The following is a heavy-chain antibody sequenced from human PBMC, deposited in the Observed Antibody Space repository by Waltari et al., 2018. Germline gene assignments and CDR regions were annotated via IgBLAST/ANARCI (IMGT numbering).Heavy chain of an antibody. CDR2: INQDGNDK. CDR3: ASPRRGTAFDI. J-gene: IGHJ3*02. CDR1: GFTFRSYW. Sequence: EVQLVESGGGLVQPGGSLRLSCIGSGFTFRSYWMSWVRQAPGKGLEWVASINQDGNDKYYVASVKGRFNISRDNAKNSLFLQMDSLRADDTSIFFCASPRRGTAFDIWGQGTVVTFST. V-gene: IGHV3-7*02. D-gene: IGHD3-16*01.